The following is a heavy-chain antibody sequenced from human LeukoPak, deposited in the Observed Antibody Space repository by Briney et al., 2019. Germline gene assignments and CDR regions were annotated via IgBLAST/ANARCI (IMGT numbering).Heavy chain of an antibody. Sequence: PSETLSLTCSVSDGSITSSGHYWGWIRQPPGKGLEWIGSFFYGGTTYYNPSLNGRATVSLGTSKNQFFLKMTSVTVADTAVYYCGRAFDKWGQGILVTVSS. CDR1: DGSITSSGHY. J-gene: IGHJ4*02. V-gene: IGHV4-39*01. CDR3: GRAFDK. CDR2: FFYGGTT.